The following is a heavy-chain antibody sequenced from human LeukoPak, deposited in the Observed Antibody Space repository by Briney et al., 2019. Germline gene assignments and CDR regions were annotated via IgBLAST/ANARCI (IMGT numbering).Heavy chain of an antibody. CDR1: RFTVSSNY. CDR2: IYSGGST. Sequence: GGSLRLSCAASRFTVSSNYMSWVRQAPGKGLEWVSVIYSGGSTYYADSVKGRFTISRDNSKNTLYLQMNSLRPEDTAVYYCARADYYTSGSFRYYFDYWGQGTLVTVSS. V-gene: IGHV3-66*02. CDR3: ARADYYTSGSFRYYFDY. J-gene: IGHJ4*02. D-gene: IGHD3-10*01.